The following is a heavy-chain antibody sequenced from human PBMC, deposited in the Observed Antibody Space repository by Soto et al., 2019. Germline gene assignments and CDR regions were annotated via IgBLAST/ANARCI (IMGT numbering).Heavy chain of an antibody. D-gene: IGHD5-18*01. CDR3: ARSARKRGHLASGYSYGYFDY. V-gene: IGHV3-30*03. J-gene: IGHJ4*02. Sequence: PGGSLRLSCEASGFIFSDFGMHWVRQAPGKXLEWVAVISYDGNNKYYADSVKGRFTISRDNSKNTLYLQMNSLRAEDTAVYYCARSARKRGHLASGYSYGYFDYWGQGTLVTMSS. CDR2: ISYDGNNK. CDR1: GFIFSDFG.